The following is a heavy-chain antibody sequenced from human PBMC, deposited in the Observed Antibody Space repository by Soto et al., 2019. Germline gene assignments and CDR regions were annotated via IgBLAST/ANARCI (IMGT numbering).Heavy chain of an antibody. CDR2: TYYRSKWYN. V-gene: IGHV6-1*01. D-gene: IGHD2-2*02. CDR1: GDSVSSNSAA. CDR3: ASRGYCSSTSCYTYAFDI. Sequence: SQTLSLTCVISGDSVSSNSAAWNWIRQSPSRGLKWLGRTYYRSKWYNDYAVSVKSRITINPDTSKNQFSLQLNSVTPEDTAVYYCASRGYCSSTSCYTYAFDIWGQGTMVTVSS. J-gene: IGHJ3*02.